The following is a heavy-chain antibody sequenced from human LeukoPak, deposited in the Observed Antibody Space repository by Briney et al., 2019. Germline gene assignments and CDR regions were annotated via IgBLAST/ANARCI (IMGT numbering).Heavy chain of an antibody. CDR3: AREKAVAGTLEPDY. V-gene: IGHV1-46*01. Sequence: ASVKLSCKASRYTFTSYYMHWVPQAPGQGLEWMGIINPSGGSTSYAQKFQGRVTMTRDTSTSTVYMDLSSLRSEDTAVYYCAREKAVAGTLEPDYWGQGTLVTVSS. CDR1: RYTFTSYY. CDR2: INPSGGST. D-gene: IGHD6-19*01. J-gene: IGHJ4*02.